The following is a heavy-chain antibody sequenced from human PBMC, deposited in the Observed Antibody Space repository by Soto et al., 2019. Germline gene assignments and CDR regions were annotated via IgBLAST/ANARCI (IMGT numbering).Heavy chain of an antibody. V-gene: IGHV4-30-2*01. J-gene: IGHJ4*02. D-gene: IGHD3-3*01. Sequence: SETLSLTCAVSGGSISSGGYSWSWIRQPPGKGLEWIGYMYHSGSTYYNPSLKSRVTISIDRSKNQFSLKLSSVTAADTAIYYCVRSVILSGGSYKGLIRLHYFDTWGPGTLVTVSS. CDR3: VRSVILSGGSYKGLIRLHYFDT. CDR1: GGSISSGGYS. CDR2: MYHSGST.